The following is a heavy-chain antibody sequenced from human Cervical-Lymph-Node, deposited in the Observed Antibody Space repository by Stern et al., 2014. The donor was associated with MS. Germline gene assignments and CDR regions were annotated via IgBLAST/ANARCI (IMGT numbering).Heavy chain of an antibody. Sequence: EDQLVESGGALVKPGGSLRLSCAASGFTFRNVWMSWVRQAPGKGLERVGRVKSRSDGGTTDYAAPLKDRFIISRDDSKNTLYLQMNSLKDEDTAVYYCTTPLTSTACYGGCYFGPWGQGTLVTVSS. CDR1: GFTFRNVW. V-gene: IGHV3-15*02. D-gene: IGHD2-2*01. CDR3: TTPLTSTACYGGCYFGP. J-gene: IGHJ5*02. CDR2: VKSRSDGGTT.